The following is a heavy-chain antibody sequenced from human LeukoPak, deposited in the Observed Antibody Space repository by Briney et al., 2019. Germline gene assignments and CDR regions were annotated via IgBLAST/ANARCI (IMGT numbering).Heavy chain of an antibody. J-gene: IGHJ4*02. D-gene: IGHD3-16*01. CDR2: TSHDGSNE. Sequence: GGSLRLSCAASGFTFSSYGMHWVRQAPGKGLEWVGVTSHDGSNEYYEDSVKGRFTISRDNSKNTLYLQMNSLRAEDTAVYYCVGHSDYWGQGTLVTVSS. V-gene: IGHV3-30*03. CDR3: VGHSDY. CDR1: GFTFSSYG.